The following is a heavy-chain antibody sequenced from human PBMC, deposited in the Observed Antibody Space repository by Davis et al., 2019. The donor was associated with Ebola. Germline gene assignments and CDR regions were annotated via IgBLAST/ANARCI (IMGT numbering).Heavy chain of an antibody. J-gene: IGHJ4*02. D-gene: IGHD2-21*01. CDR1: GGSLRGHY. V-gene: IGHV4-34*01. Sequence: MPSETLSLTCAVYGGSLRGHYWSWFRQPPGKGLEWIGEINHSGTTNYDPSLKSRVTISVDTSKNQFSLKLSSVTAADTAVYYCARVRRGGDYFDYWGQGTLVTVSS. CDR2: INHSGTT. CDR3: ARVRRGGDYFDY.